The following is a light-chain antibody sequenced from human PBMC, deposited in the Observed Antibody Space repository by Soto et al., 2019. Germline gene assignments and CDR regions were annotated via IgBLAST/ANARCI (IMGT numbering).Light chain of an antibody. CDR1: QSISNY. V-gene: IGKV1-39*01. CDR3: QQSYSIPWT. J-gene: IGKJ1*01. Sequence: DIQMTQSPSSLSASVGDRVTITCRASQSISNYLNWYQQKPGKAPQLLIYAESSLQSGVPSRFSGSGSGTDFTLTISSLQPEDFGTYYCQQSYSIPWTFGQGTKVEIK. CDR2: AES.